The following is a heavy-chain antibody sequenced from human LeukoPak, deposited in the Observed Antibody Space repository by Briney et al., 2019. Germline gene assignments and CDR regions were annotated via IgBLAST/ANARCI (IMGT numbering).Heavy chain of an antibody. CDR3: AKVYATGYSGSYWTFDI. D-gene: IGHD1-26*01. CDR1: GFAFSTYG. Sequence: PGGSLRLSCTASGFAFSTYGMHWVRQAPGKGLEWVTFIRYDGSNTSYADSVKGRFTVSRDNTKNTLYMQMNSLRAEDTAVYYCAKVYATGYSGSYWTFDIWGQGTMVTVSS. CDR2: IRYDGSNT. J-gene: IGHJ3*02. V-gene: IGHV3-30*02.